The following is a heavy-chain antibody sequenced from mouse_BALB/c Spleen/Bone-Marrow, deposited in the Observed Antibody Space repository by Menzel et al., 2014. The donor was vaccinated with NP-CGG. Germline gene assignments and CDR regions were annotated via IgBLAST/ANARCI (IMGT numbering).Heavy chain of an antibody. CDR2: INPSTGYT. Sequence: VQLQQSWAELAKPGASVMMSCKASGYTFTSYWMHWVKQRPGQALEWIGYINPSTGYTEFNQKFKDKATLTADKSSSTAYMHLSSLTSEDSAVYYCARGATVVARYFDSWGQGTTLTVSS. D-gene: IGHD1-1*01. CDR3: ARGATVVARYFDS. V-gene: IGHV1-7*01. J-gene: IGHJ2*01. CDR1: GYTFTSYW.